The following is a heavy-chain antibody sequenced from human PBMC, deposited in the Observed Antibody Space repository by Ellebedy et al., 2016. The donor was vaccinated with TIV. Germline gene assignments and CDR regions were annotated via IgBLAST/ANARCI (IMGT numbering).Heavy chain of an antibody. CDR2: IYSRGP. D-gene: IGHD2-21*02. CDR1: GVSINSHY. V-gene: IGHV4-4*07. J-gene: IGHJ4*02. CDR3: AREIQDGNSVTRYLDY. Sequence: SETLSLXCTVSGVSINSHYLTWIRQPAGKGLEWIGRIYSRGPNYSPSLESRITMSIDTPKNQYSMKLSSVTAADTAMYYCAREIQDGNSVTRYLDYWGQGTLVTVSS.